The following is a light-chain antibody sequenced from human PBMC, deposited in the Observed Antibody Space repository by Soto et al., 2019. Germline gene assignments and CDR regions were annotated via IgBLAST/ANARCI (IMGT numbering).Light chain of an antibody. Sequence: AIQLTQSPSSLSASVGDTVTITCRAGQGIDNALAWYQHKSGKAPKFLIYDASSLESGVPSRFSGSVSGTDFNLTISSLQAEDFATYYCQQFKSYPLTFGGGTRVEIK. J-gene: IGKJ4*01. CDR3: QQFKSYPLT. V-gene: IGKV1-13*02. CDR1: QGIDNA. CDR2: DAS.